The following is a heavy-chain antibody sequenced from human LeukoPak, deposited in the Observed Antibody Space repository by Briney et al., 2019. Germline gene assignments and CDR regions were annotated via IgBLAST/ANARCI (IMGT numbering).Heavy chain of an antibody. J-gene: IGHJ4*02. Sequence: SETLSLTCTVSGGSISSGSYYWSWIRQPAGKGLEWIGRIYTSGSTNYNPSLKSRVTISVDTSKNQFSLKLSSVTAADTAVYYCASAGIQLWLPFDYWGQGTLVTVSS. CDR1: GGSISSGSYY. CDR3: ASAGIQLWLPFDY. V-gene: IGHV4-61*02. CDR2: IYTSGST. D-gene: IGHD5-18*01.